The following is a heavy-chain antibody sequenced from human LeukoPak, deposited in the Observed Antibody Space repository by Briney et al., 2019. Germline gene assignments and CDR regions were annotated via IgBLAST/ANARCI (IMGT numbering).Heavy chain of an antibody. V-gene: IGHV4-61*02. Sequence: SETLSLTCTVSGGSISSGSYYWSWIRQPAGKGLEWIGRIYTSGSTNYNPSLKSRVTISVDTSKNQFSLKLSSVTAADTAVYYCARDAPTGEKPEYFFDYWGQGTLVTVSS. CDR1: GGSISSGSYY. CDR2: IYTSGST. CDR3: ARDAPTGEKPEYFFDY. J-gene: IGHJ4*02.